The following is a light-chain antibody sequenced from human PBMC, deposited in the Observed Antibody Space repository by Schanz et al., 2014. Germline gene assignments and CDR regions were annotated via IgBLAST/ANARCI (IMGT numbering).Light chain of an antibody. J-gene: IGLJ1*01. CDR2: EVT. CDR3: SSYRRTATVAV. Sequence: QSALTQPASVSGSPGQSITISCTGTSSDVGGYNYVSWYQQHPGKAPKLMIYEVTKRPSGVSNRFSGSKSGNTASLTISGLQAEDEADYYCSSYRRTATVAVFGTGTKLTVL. CDR1: SSDVGGYNY. V-gene: IGLV2-14*01.